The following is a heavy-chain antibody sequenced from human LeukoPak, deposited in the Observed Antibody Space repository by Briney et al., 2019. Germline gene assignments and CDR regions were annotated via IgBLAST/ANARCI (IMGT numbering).Heavy chain of an antibody. D-gene: IGHD5-18*01. CDR1: GFTFNTYA. V-gene: IGHV3-23*01. J-gene: IGHJ4*02. CDR3: AKGYTAMVRRPFDY. Sequence: GGSLRLSCAASGFTFNTYAMSWVRQAPGKGLEWVSAIGYTGGTTFYADSVKGRFTISRDNAKNTLFLQMGSLRADDTAVYYCAKGYTAMVRRPFDYWGQGTLVTVSS. CDR2: IGYTGGTT.